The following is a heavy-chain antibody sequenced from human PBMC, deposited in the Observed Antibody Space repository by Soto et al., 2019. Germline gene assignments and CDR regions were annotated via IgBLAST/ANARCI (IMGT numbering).Heavy chain of an antibody. Sequence: QVQLQESGPRLVKSSGTLSLTCAVSGASISSTNWWTWVRQPPGKGLEWIGEISHTGSTKYNPSLNSRVIIALDKSNTQFSLNLSSVPAADTAVYYGATLPPRIVVVVLPIPTWGQGTLVTVSS. D-gene: IGHD2-15*01. V-gene: IGHV4-4*02. CDR1: GASISSTNW. CDR2: ISHTGST. J-gene: IGHJ4*02. CDR3: ATLPPRIVVVVLPIPT.